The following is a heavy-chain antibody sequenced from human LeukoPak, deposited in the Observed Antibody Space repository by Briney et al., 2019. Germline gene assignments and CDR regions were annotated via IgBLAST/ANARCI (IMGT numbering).Heavy chain of an antibody. D-gene: IGHD6-13*01. CDR2: ITASGDRT. CDR1: GFSFDDYA. J-gene: IGHJ4*02. Sequence: GGSLRLSCAASGFSFDDYAMHWVRQAPGKGLEWVSGITASGDRTFYGDSVRGRFTMSRDNSKNTLYLQMNSLRAEDTAVYYCAGGGFIGFRWYASYFDYWGQGTLVTVSS. V-gene: IGHV3-23*01. CDR3: AGGGFIGFRWYASYFDY.